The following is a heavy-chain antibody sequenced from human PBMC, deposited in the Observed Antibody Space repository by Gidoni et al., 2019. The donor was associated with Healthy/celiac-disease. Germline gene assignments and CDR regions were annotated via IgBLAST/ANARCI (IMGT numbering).Heavy chain of an antibody. CDR3: AGRIQLWLPYPDY. V-gene: IGHV3-30*04. J-gene: IGHJ4*02. Sequence: QVQLVESGGGVVQPGRSLRLSCAASGFTFSSYAMHWVRQAPGKGLEWVAVRSYDGSNKYYADSVKGRFTISRDNSNNTLYLQMNSLRAEDTAVYYCAGRIQLWLPYPDYWGQGTLVTVSS. CDR1: GFTFSSYA. D-gene: IGHD5-18*01. CDR2: RSYDGSNK.